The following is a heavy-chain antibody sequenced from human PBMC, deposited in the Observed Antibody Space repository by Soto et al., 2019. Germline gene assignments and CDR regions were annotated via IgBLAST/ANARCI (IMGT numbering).Heavy chain of an antibody. CDR1: GFTFSRFW. J-gene: IGHJ4*02. V-gene: IGHV3-7*03. CDR3: ARDYDGGLDF. CDR2: IKEDGSEE. D-gene: IGHD3-3*01. Sequence: EVQDVESGGGLVQPGGALRLSCAASGFTFSRFWMSWVRQAPGKGLEWVANIKEDGSEEHYIDSVEGRFTISRDNAKNAMYLQLNSLRVEDPALYYCARDYDGGLDFRGQGTLVTVSS.